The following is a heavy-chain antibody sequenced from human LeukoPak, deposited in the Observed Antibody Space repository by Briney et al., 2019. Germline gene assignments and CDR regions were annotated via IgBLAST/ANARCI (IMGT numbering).Heavy chain of an antibody. CDR1: GYTFTSYG. CDR2: ISAYNGYT. V-gene: IGHV1-18*01. CDR3: ARGGTYYYDSSGYYEALDC. J-gene: IGHJ4*02. Sequence: ASVQVSCKASGYTFTSYGISWVRQAPGQGLEWMGWISAYNGYTNYAQKLQGRVTMTTDTSTSTAYMELRSLRSDDTAVYYCARGGTYYYDSSGYYEALDCWGQGTLVTVS. D-gene: IGHD3-22*01.